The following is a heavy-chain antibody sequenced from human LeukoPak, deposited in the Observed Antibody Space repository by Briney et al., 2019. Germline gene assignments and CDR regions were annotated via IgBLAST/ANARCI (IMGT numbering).Heavy chain of an antibody. J-gene: IGHJ4*02. CDR3: ARDSSIAVAGTGGEDYFDY. CDR2: IYHSGST. V-gene: IGHV4-4*02. D-gene: IGHD6-19*01. Sequence: PSETLSLTCAVSGGSISSSNWWSWVRQPPGKGLEWIGEIYHSGSTNYNPSLKSRVTISVDKSKNQFSLKLSSVTAADTAVYYCARDSSIAVAGTGGEDYFDYWGQGTLVTVSS. CDR1: GGSISSSNW.